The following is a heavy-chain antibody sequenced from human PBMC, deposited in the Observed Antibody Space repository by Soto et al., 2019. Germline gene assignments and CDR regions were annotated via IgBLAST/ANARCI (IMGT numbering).Heavy chain of an antibody. V-gene: IGHV3-30*18. CDR3: AKDYWDIVVVPAAILDY. J-gene: IGHJ4*02. Sequence: QVQLVESGGGVVQPGRSLRLSCAASGFTFSSYGMHWVRQAPGKGLEWVAVISYDGSNKYYADSVKGRFTISRDNSKNXXYLQMNSLRAEDTAVYYCAKDYWDIVVVPAAILDYWGQGTLVTVSS. CDR2: ISYDGSNK. CDR1: GFTFSSYG. D-gene: IGHD2-2*01.